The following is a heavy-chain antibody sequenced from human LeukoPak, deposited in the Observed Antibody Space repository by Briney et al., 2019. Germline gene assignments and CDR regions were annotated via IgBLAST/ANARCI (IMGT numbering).Heavy chain of an antibody. J-gene: IGHJ6*03. D-gene: IGHD3-3*01. Sequence: ASVKVSXKASGYTFTSYDINWVRQATGQGLEWMGRMSPNSGYSVYAQKFQGRVTMTTNTSIITAYMEVSSLRSEDTAVYYCARGGSTIFGVGEPNYMDVWGKGTTVTVSS. CDR1: GYTFTSYD. V-gene: IGHV1-8*01. CDR2: MSPNSGYS. CDR3: ARGGSTIFGVGEPNYMDV.